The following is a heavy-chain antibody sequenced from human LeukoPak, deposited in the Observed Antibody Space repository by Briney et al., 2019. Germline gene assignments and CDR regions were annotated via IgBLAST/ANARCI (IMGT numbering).Heavy chain of an antibody. CDR1: GYFISSGYY. CDR3: ARKDTAMVIDY. J-gene: IGHJ4*02. CDR2: IHHSGST. D-gene: IGHD5-18*01. Sequence: SETLSLTCTVSGYFISSGYYWGWIRQPPGKGLQWIGSIHHSGSTYYNPSLKSRVTISVDTSKNQFSLKLSSVTAADTAVYYCARKDTAMVIDYWGQGTLVTVSS. V-gene: IGHV4-38-2*02.